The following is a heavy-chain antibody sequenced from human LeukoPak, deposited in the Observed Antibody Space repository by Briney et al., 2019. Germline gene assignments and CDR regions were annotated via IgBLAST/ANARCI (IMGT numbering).Heavy chain of an antibody. CDR3: ARGSYDILTGYGSLDY. CDR1: GFTVSSNY. Sequence: SEGSLRLSCAASGFTVSSNYMSWVRQAPGKGLEWVSVIYSGGSTYYADSVKGRFTISRDNSKNTLYLQMNSLRAEDTAVYYCARGSYDILTGYGSLDYWGQGTLVTVSS. D-gene: IGHD3-9*01. CDR2: IYSGGST. V-gene: IGHV3-53*01. J-gene: IGHJ4*02.